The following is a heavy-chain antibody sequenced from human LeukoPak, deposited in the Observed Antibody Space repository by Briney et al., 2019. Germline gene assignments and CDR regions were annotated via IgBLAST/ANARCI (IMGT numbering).Heavy chain of an antibody. J-gene: IGHJ6*03. CDR3: AREPPTWLLDAHYMDV. CDR2: ISSSGSTI. CDR1: GFTFSSYE. V-gene: IGHV3-48*03. Sequence: GGSLRLPCAASGFTFSSYEMNWVRQAPGKGLEWVSYISSSGSTIYYADSVKGRFTISRDNAKNSLYLQMNSLRAEDTAVYYCAREPPTWLLDAHYMDVWGKGTTVTISS. D-gene: IGHD3-9*01.